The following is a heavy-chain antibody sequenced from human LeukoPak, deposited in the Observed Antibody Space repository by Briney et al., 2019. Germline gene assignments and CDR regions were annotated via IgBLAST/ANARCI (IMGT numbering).Heavy chain of an antibody. CDR1: GYTFTTYT. CDR3: TRVRDYFDTSGYQSNFDY. CDR2: IRPNNGNT. Sequence: ASVKVSCKASGYTFTTYTISWVRQAPGQGLEWMGWIRPNNGNTNYAQKLQGRVSMTTDTSTSTAYMELRSLRSDDTAVYYCTRVRDYFDTSGYQSNFDYWGQGTLVTVSS. J-gene: IGHJ4*02. D-gene: IGHD3-22*01. V-gene: IGHV1-18*01.